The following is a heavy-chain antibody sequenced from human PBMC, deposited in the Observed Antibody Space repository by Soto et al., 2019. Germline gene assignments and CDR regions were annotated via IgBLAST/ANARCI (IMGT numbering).Heavy chain of an antibody. CDR3: ARGSEGFIVVVPAAMPEGGETPALSWFDP. Sequence: TSETLSLTCTVSGGSISSSSYYWGWIRQPPGKGLEWIGSIYYSGSTYYNPSLKSRVTISVDTSKNQFSLKLSSVTAADTAVYYCARGSEGFIVVVPAAMPEGGETPALSWFDPWGQGTLVTVSS. CDR1: GGSISSSSYY. J-gene: IGHJ5*02. V-gene: IGHV4-39*07. CDR2: IYYSGST. D-gene: IGHD2-2*01.